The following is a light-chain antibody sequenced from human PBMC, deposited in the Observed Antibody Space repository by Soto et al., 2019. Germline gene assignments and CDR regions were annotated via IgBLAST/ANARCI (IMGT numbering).Light chain of an antibody. Sequence: QAVVTQEPSLSVSPGGTVTLTCGLNSRSVSPYYPSWYQQTPGQAPRTLIYNTNTRSSGVPHRFSGSILGNKAALTLTGAQAEDESDYYCLLNMGGGFWVFGGGTKVTVL. CDR3: LLNMGGGFWV. CDR2: NTN. V-gene: IGLV8-61*01. CDR1: SRSVSPYY. J-gene: IGLJ3*02.